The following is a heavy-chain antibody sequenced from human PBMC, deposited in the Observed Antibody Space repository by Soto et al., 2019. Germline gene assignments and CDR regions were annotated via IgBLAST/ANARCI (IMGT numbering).Heavy chain of an antibody. CDR3: AHFYDSSGYTGY. J-gene: IGHJ4*02. Sequence: QITLKESGPPLVKPTQTLTLTCTFSGFSLSTSGVGVGWIRQPPGKALEWLAVIYLDDDKRYSPSLKSRLTITKDTSKNQVVLRMTNMDPVDTATYYCAHFYDSSGYTGYWGQGTLVTVSS. CDR1: GFSLSTSGVG. V-gene: IGHV2-5*02. CDR2: IYLDDDK. D-gene: IGHD3-22*01.